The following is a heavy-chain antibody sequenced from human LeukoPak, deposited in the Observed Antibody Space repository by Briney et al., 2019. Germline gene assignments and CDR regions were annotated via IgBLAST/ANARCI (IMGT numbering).Heavy chain of an antibody. Sequence: SETLSLTCAVYGGAFSGYYWSWIRQPPRKGLEWIGEINHSGSTNYNPSLKSRVTISVDTSKNQFSLKLSSVTAADRAVYYCARGYCSGGSCSVHFDYWGQGTLVTVSS. D-gene: IGHD2-15*01. CDR2: INHSGST. CDR1: GGAFSGYY. CDR3: ARGYCSGGSCSVHFDY. J-gene: IGHJ4*02. V-gene: IGHV4-34*01.